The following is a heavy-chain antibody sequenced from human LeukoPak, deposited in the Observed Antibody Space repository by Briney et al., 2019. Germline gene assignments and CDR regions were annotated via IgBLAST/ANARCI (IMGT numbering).Heavy chain of an antibody. J-gene: IGHJ5*02. CDR2: ISYDGSNK. V-gene: IGHV3-30-3*01. CDR1: GFTFSSYA. CDR3: AKDVGYCSSTSCLDWFDP. D-gene: IGHD2-2*01. Sequence: GGSLRLSCAASGFTFSSYAMHWVRQAPGKGLEWVAVISYDGSNKYYADSVKGRFTISRDNSKNTLYLQMNSLRAEDTAVYYCAKDVGYCSSTSCLDWFDPWGQGTLVTVSS.